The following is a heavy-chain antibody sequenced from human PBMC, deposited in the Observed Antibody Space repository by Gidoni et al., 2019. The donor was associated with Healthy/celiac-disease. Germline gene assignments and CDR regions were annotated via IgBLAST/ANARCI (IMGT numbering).Heavy chain of an antibody. V-gene: IGHV3-13*04. CDR1: GFTFSSYD. CDR3: ARGYYDSSAFDI. CDR2: IGTAGDT. Sequence: EVQLVESGGGLVQPGVSLRLSCAASGFTFSSYDMHWVRQATGKGLEWVSAIGTAGDTYYPGSVKGRFTISRENAKNSLYLQMNSLRAGDTAVYYCARGYYDSSAFDIWGQGTMVTVSS. J-gene: IGHJ3*02. D-gene: IGHD3-22*01.